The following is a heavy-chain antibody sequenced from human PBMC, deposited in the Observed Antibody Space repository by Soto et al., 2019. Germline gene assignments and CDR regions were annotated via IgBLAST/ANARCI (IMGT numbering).Heavy chain of an antibody. V-gene: IGHV4-59*01. CDR3: ARSDYGLQDV. CDR1: GGSISSYY. J-gene: IGHJ6*04. Sequence: SETLSLTCTVSGGSISSYYWSWIRQPPGKGLEWIGYIYYSGSTNYNPSLKSRVTISVDTSKNQFSLKLSSVTAADTAVYYCARSDYGLQDVWGKGTTVTVSS. CDR2: IYYSGST. D-gene: IGHD4-17*01.